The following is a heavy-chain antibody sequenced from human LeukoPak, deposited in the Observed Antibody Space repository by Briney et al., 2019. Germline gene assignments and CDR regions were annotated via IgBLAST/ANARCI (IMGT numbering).Heavy chain of an antibody. CDR3: TRNEWDYYYYYGMDV. D-gene: IGHD1-26*01. CDR1: GFTFSGSA. V-gene: IGHV3-73*01. Sequence: PGGSLRLSCAASGFTFSGSAMYWVRQASGKGLEWVGRIRSKGSNYATAYGASVKGRFTISRDDSRSTAYLQMNSLKTEDTAVYYCTRNEWDYYYYYGMDVWGQGTTVTVSS. CDR2: IRSKGSNYAT. J-gene: IGHJ6*02.